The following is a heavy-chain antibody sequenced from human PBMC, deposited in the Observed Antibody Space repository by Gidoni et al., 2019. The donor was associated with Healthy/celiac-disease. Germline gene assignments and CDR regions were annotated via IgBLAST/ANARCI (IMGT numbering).Heavy chain of an antibody. J-gene: IGHJ5*02. D-gene: IGHD4-17*01. CDR3: ARTTSGWFDP. CDR1: GGSFSGYY. V-gene: IGHV4-34*01. CDR2: INHSGST. Sequence: QVQLQQWGAGLLKPSETLSPPCAVYGGSFSGYYWSWIRQPPGKGLEWIGEINHSGSTNYNPSLKSRVTISVDTSKNQFSLMLSSVTAADTAVYYCARTTSGWFDPWGQGTLVTVSS.